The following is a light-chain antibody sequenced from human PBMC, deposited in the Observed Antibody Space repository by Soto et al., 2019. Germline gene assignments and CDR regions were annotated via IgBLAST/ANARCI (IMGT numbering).Light chain of an antibody. CDR1: QSISRY. CDR2: AAT. J-gene: IGKJ1*01. Sequence: DIQMTQSPSSLPASVGDRVTITCRASQSISRYVNWYKQKPGKAPQLLIYAATSLQSGVPSRFSGSGSGTDFTLTISSLQTEDFATYYCQQTYVDLGTFGQGTKVEIK. CDR3: QQTYVDLGT. V-gene: IGKV1-39*01.